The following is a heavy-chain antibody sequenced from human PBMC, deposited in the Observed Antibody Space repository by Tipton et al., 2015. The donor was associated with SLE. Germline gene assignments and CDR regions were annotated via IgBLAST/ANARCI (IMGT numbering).Heavy chain of an antibody. Sequence: LRLSCTVSGGSINTYFWSWVRQPPGKGLEWLGHIYYSGSTDYNPSLKSRVTISVDRSKSQSSLDLSSVTAADTAVYYCAIYKPRNDVFDIWGQGTWVTVSS. CDR3: AIYKPRNDVFDI. J-gene: IGHJ3*02. CDR2: IYYSGST. V-gene: IGHV4-59*01. D-gene: IGHD1-1*01. CDR1: GGSINTYF.